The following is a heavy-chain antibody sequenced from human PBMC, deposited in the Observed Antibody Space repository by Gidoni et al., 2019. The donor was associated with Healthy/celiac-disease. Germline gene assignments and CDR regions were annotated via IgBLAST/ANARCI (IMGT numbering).Heavy chain of an antibody. D-gene: IGHD6-19*01. CDR3: ASSLKVAGFARNWFDP. CDR2: ISYDGSNK. Sequence: SSYAMHWVRQAPGKGLEWVAVISYDGSNKYYADSVKGRFTISRDNSKNTLYLQMNSLRAEDTAAYYCASSLKVAGFARNWFDPWGQGTLVTVSA. V-gene: IGHV3-30-3*01. J-gene: IGHJ5*02. CDR1: SSYA.